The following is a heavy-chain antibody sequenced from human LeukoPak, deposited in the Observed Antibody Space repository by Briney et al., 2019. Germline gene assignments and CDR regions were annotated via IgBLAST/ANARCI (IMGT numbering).Heavy chain of an antibody. J-gene: IGHJ2*01. CDR3: ARDRPSNGAGWYFDL. D-gene: IGHD4/OR15-4a*01. V-gene: IGHV3-13*04. Sequence: PGGSLRLSCAASGFTFSSYDMHWVRQATGKGLEWVSAIGIAGDTYYAGSVKGRFTISRENAKNSLYLQMNSLRAGDTAVYYCARDRPSNGAGWYFDLWGRGTLVTVSS. CDR2: IGIAGDT. CDR1: GFTFSSYD.